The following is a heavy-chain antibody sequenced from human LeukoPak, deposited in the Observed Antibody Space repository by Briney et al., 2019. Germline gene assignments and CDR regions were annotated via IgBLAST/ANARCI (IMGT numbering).Heavy chain of an antibody. Sequence: GGSLRLSCAASGFTFGSYGMHWVRQAPGKGLEWVASIRWDDERHHVDSVTGRFSVSRDNAKNSLYLQMNSLRAEDTAVYFCSRITTNGYFEYWGQGALVTVSS. J-gene: IGHJ4*02. CDR3: SRITTNGYFEY. V-gene: IGHV3-7*01. CDR2: IRWDDER. CDR1: GFTFGSYG. D-gene: IGHD1-1*01.